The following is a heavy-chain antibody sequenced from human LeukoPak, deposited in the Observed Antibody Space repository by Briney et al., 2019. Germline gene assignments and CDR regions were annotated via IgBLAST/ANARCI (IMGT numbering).Heavy chain of an antibody. CDR3: ARTRRPLNWNDLGDFDS. V-gene: IGHV6-1*01. D-gene: IGHD1-1*01. CDR2: TYYRSKWYN. Sequence: SQTLSLTCAISGDSVSSNRAAWNWIRQSPSRGLEWLGRTYYRSKWYNDYAVSVKSRITINPDTSKNQFSLQLNSVTPEDTAVYYCARTRRPLNWNDLGDFDSWGQGTLVTVSS. J-gene: IGHJ4*02. CDR1: GDSVSSNRAA.